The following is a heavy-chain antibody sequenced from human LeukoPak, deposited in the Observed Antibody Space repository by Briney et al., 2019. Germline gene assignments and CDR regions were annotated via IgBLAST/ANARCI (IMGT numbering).Heavy chain of an antibody. J-gene: IGHJ5*02. CDR3: ARDSAHVVVVPVAVPPGLDNWFDP. D-gene: IGHD2-2*01. CDR1: GFTFSDYY. CDR2: ISGSGSNT. V-gene: IGHV3-11*05. Sequence: GGSLRLSCAASGFTFSDYYISWIRQAPGKGLEWVSFISGSGSNTKYADSVKGRFTISRDNARNSLYLQMNSLRAEDTAIYYCARDSAHVVVVPVAVPPGLDNWFDPWGQGTLVTVSS.